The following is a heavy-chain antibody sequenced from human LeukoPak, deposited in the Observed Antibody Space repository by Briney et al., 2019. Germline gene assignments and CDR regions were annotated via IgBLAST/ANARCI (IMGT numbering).Heavy chain of an antibody. J-gene: IGHJ3*02. CDR1: GFTFSSYS. CDR2: ISSSSSYI. D-gene: IGHD2-2*01. V-gene: IGHV3-21*04. Sequence: PGGSLRLSCAASGFTFSSYSMNWVRQAPGKGLEWVSSISSSSSYIYYADSVKGRFTISRDNAKNSLYLQMNSLRAEDTAVYYCAKGGYCSSTSCYDEGAFDIWGQGTMVTVSS. CDR3: AKGGYCSSTSCYDEGAFDI.